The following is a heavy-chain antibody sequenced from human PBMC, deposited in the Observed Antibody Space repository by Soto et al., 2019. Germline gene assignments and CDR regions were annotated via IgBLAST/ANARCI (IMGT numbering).Heavy chain of an antibody. Sequence: SVKVSCKASGFTFTSSAVQWVRQARGQRLEWIGWIVVGSGNTNYAQKFQERVTITRDMSTSTAYMELSSLRSEDTAVYYCAAPWYSLDAFDIWGQRTMVTVSS. D-gene: IGHD2-21*02. CDR2: IVVGSGNT. J-gene: IGHJ3*02. CDR1: GFTFTSSA. V-gene: IGHV1-58*01. CDR3: AAPWYSLDAFDI.